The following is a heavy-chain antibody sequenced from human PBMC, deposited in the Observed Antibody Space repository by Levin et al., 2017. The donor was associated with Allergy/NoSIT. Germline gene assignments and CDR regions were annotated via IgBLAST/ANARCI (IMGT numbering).Heavy chain of an antibody. CDR3: AQRGGDYERRYGPSV. J-gene: IGHJ6*02. Sequence: GGSLRLSCATSGFAFSQYGMNWGRQAPGKGPEWVSSISGDSSFIYYANSVKGRFPISRDNAWNSFFLQMNSLRVADSAIYYCAQRGGDYERRYGPSVWGRGTTVSVS. V-gene: IGHV3-21*06. CDR1: GFAFSQYG. D-gene: IGHD4-17*01. CDR2: ISGDSSFI.